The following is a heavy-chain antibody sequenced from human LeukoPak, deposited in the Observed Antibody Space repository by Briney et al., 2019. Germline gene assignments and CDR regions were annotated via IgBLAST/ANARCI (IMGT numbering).Heavy chain of an antibody. CDR3: ARDHSTIDY. V-gene: IGHV3-7*01. D-gene: IGHD5-18*01. CDR2: IKQDGSEK. J-gene: IGHJ4*02. Sequence: GGSLRLSCAASGFTFSSYAMSWVRQAPGKGLEWVANIKQDGSEKYYVDSVKGRFTISRDNAKNSLYLQMNSLRAEDTAVYYCARDHSTIDYWGQGTLVTVSS. CDR1: GFTFSSYA.